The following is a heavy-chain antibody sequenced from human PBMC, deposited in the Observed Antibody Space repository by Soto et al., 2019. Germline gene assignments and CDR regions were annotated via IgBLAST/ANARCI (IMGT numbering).Heavy chain of an antibody. CDR3: ARAPGFKYGSSTSCYGYYYYYMDV. Sequence: ASVKVSCKASEYSFTIYAMHLVRQAPGQRLEWMGWINAGNGNTKYSQKFQGRVTITRDTSASTAYMELSSLRSEDTAVYYCARAPGFKYGSSTSCYGYYYYYMDVWGKGTTVTVSS. CDR1: EYSFTIYA. CDR2: INAGNGNT. D-gene: IGHD2-2*01. V-gene: IGHV1-3*01. J-gene: IGHJ6*03.